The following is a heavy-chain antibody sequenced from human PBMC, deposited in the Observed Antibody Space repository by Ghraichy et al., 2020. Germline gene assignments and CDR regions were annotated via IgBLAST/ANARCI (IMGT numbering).Heavy chain of an antibody. Sequence: AGSLRLSCAASGFTFSTSSMNWVRQAPGKGLEWVSTISGTSSYIFYADSVKGRFTISRDNAKNSLYLQMNSLRAEDTAVYYCARDSTLTTALDVWGQGTTVTVSS. J-gene: IGHJ6*02. D-gene: IGHD4-11*01. CDR3: ARDSTLTTALDV. CDR1: GFTFSTSS. CDR2: ISGTSSYI. V-gene: IGHV3-21*06.